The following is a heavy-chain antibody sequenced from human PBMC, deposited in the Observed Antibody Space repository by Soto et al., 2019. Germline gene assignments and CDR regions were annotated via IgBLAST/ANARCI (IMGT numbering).Heavy chain of an antibody. J-gene: IGHJ5*02. V-gene: IGHV3-33*01. CDR1: GFTFSSYG. CDR2: IWYDGSNK. Sequence: QVQLVESGGGVVQPGRSLRLSCAASGFTFSSYGMHWVRQAPGKGLEWVAVIWYDGSNKYYADSVKGRFTISRDSSKNTLYLQMNSLRAEDTAVYYCARPYSSGWKGWFDPWGQGTLVTVSS. CDR3: ARPYSSGWKGWFDP. D-gene: IGHD6-19*01.